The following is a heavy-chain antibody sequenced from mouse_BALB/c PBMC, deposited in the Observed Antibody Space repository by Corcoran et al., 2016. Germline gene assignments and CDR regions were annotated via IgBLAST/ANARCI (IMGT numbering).Heavy chain of an antibody. CDR3: ARGGSDYYAMDY. J-gene: IGHJ4*01. D-gene: IGHD1-1*02. Sequence: EIQLQQTGPELVKPGASVKISCKASGYSFTDYIMLWVKQSHGKSLEWIGNINPYYGSTSYNLKFKGKATLTVDKSSSTAYMQLNSLTSEDSAVYYCARGGSDYYAMDYWGQGTSVTVSS. V-gene: IGHV1-39*01. CDR2: INPYYGST. CDR1: GYSFTDYI.